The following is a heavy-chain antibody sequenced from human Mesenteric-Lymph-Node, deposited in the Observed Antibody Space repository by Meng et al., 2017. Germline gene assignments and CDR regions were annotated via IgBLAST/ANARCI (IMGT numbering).Heavy chain of an antibody. Sequence: GGPLRLPCAALGLPFRSFQMNWVRQAPGKGLEWVSDISGDPRTIYYADSVKGRFSISRDNAKNSLYLQMNSLRAEDTAVYFCARAPMITFGGVFVQSSVSDAFDIWGQGTMVTVSS. D-gene: IGHD3-16*02. CDR2: ISGDPRTI. V-gene: IGHV3-48*03. CDR1: GLPFRSFQ. J-gene: IGHJ3*02. CDR3: ARAPMITFGGVFVQSSVSDAFDI.